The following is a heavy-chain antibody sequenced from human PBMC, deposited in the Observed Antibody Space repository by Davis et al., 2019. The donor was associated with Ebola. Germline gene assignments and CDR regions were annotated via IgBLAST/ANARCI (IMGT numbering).Heavy chain of an antibody. CDR1: PITFSSYA. CDR3: AKDSSWSGYFDY. J-gene: IGHJ4*02. V-gene: IGHV3-23*01. Sequence: GGSLSLSFADSPITFSSYAMTWVRQAPGKGLEWVSAISGSGGNTYYADSVKGRFTISRDNSKNTLYLQMNSLRAEDTAVYYCAKDSSWSGYFDYWGQGTLVTVSS. D-gene: IGHD3-3*01. CDR2: ISGSGGNT.